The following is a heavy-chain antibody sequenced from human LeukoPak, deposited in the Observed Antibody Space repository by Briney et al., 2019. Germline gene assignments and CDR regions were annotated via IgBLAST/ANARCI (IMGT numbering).Heavy chain of an antibody. J-gene: IGHJ4*02. CDR1: GFTFSGYA. Sequence: GGSLRLSCAASGFTFSGYAMHWVRQAPGKGLEWVAVISYDGSNKYYADSVKGRFTISRDNSKRTLFLQMNSLRAEDTAFYYCAKAELGVDTFFDYWGQGTLVTVSS. CDR2: ISYDGSNK. D-gene: IGHD3-3*01. V-gene: IGHV3-30-3*01. CDR3: AKAELGVDTFFDY.